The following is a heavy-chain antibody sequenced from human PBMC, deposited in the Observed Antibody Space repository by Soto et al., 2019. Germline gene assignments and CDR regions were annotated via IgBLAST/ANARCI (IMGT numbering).Heavy chain of an antibody. CDR2: IYYSGST. CDR3: ARLQGSYDFCSGSYPDYMDV. Sequence: QVQLQESGPGLVKPSETLSLTCTVSGGSISSYYWSWIRPPPGKGLEWIGYIYYSGSTNYNPSLKSRVTVSVDTSKNQFCLKLSSVTAADTAVYYWARLQGSYDFCSGSYPDYMDVWGKGTTVTVSS. V-gene: IGHV4-59*08. D-gene: IGHD3-3*01. CDR1: GGSISSYY. J-gene: IGHJ6*03.